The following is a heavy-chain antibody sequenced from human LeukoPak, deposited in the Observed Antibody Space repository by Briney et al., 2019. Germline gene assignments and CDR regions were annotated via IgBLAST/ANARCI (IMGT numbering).Heavy chain of an antibody. D-gene: IGHD4-17*01. CDR2: IRAGGANT. J-gene: IGHJ3*02. Sequence: GGSLRLSCAASGFTFSSYAMSWVRQAPGKGLEWVSAIRAGGANTYYADSVKGRFTISRDNSKNTLYLEMNGLRAEDTAVYYCAEDPNGDYIGAFDNWGQGTMVTVSS. CDR1: GFTFSSYA. V-gene: IGHV3-23*01. CDR3: AEDPNGDYIGAFDN.